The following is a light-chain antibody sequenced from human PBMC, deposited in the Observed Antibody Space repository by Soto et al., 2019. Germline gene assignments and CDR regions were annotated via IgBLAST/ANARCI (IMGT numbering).Light chain of an antibody. CDR2: FGS. CDR3: MQSQQSPPT. J-gene: IGKJ1*01. CDR1: QSLLQSNGYNY. Sequence: DIVMTQSPLSLPVTPGEPASISCSSSQSLLQSNGYNYLDWYLQKPGQSPQLLIYFGSYRASGVPDRFSGSGSGTDLTRKIRRVEAEDVGVYYCMQSQQSPPTFGQGTKVEI. V-gene: IGKV2-28*01.